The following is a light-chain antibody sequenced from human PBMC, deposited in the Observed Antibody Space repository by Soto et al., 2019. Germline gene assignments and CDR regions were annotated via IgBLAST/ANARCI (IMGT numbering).Light chain of an antibody. CDR2: EVS. CDR1: SSDVGAYKY. CDR3: NSYTSSTTLV. J-gene: IGLJ3*02. Sequence: QSVLTQPASVSGSPGQSITISCTGTSSDVGAYKYDSWYQHHPGKAPKLIIYEVSNRPSGVSNRFSGSKSGNTASLIISGVQAAEEADYYCNSYTSSTTLVFGGGTKLTVL. V-gene: IGLV2-14*01.